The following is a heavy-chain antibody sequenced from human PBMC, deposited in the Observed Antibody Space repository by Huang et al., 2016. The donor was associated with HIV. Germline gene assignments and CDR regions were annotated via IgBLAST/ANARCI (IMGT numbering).Heavy chain of an antibody. CDR1: GFAFSKYA. V-gene: IGHV3-9*01. Sequence: VQLVESGGGLVQPGWSLRLSCAASGFAFSKYAVHWVRQSPGRGLGWVSGIGGNSGDIAYAASVRGRFVISRDNAKKSLYLKMNGLRLEDTALYFCVIMDDYFDYWGQGVLVGVSS. CDR2: IGGNSGDI. CDR3: VIMDDYFDY. D-gene: IGHD2-8*01. J-gene: IGHJ4*02.